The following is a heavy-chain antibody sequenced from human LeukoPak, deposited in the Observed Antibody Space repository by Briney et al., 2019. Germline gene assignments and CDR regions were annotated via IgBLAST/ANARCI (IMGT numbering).Heavy chain of an antibody. V-gene: IGHV1-46*01. J-gene: IGHJ5*02. CDR1: GYTFTSYY. CDR3: ARVKLSRSSGYSTNWFDP. D-gene: IGHD6-13*01. Sequence: ASVKVSCKASGYTFTSYYMHWVRQAPGQGLEWMGIINPSGGSTSYAQKFQGRGTMTRDTSTSTDYMELRSLRFEDTAVYYCARVKLSRSSGYSTNWFDPWGQGTLVTVSS. CDR2: INPSGGST.